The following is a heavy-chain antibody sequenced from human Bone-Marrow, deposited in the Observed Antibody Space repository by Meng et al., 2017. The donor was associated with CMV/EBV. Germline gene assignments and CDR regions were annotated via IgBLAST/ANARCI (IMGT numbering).Heavy chain of an antibody. Sequence: GGSLRLSCAASGFIFSSYSMNWVRQAPGKGLEWVSSISGSGSYIYYADSLKGRFTISRDKAKNSLSLQMNSLRAEETAVYYRARDSPPPGPNFIVGALFRGQGTLVTVSS. D-gene: IGHD1-26*01. CDR2: ISGSGSYI. CDR1: GFIFSSYS. V-gene: IGHV3-21*01. J-gene: IGHJ4*02. CDR3: ARDSPPPGPNFIVGALF.